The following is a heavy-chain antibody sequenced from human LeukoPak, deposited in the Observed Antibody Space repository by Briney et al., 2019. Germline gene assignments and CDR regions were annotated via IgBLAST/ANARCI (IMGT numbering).Heavy chain of an antibody. J-gene: IGHJ6*02. D-gene: IGHD6-13*01. Sequence: SETLSLTCAVYGGSFSGYYWSWIRQPPGKGLEWIGEINHSGSTNYNPSLKSRVTISVDTSKNQFSLKLSSVTAADTAVYYCARSIAAAGKRGYYYYYGMDVWGRGTTVTVSS. CDR1: GGSFSGYY. CDR2: INHSGST. V-gene: IGHV4-34*01. CDR3: ARSIAAAGKRGYYYYYGMDV.